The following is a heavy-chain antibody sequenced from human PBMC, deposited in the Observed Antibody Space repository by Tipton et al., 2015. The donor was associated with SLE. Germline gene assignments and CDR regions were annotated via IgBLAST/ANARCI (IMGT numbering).Heavy chain of an antibody. Sequence: LRLSCSVSGGSISSSSYYWAWIRQPPGKGLEWIGHFYYTGTTHYNPSLRSRVTISIHTSKTQFSLSLSSVTAADTAVYYCARRHYSGPFDSWGQGTLVTVSS. CDR1: GGSISSSSYY. D-gene: IGHD5-12*01. J-gene: IGHJ4*02. CDR3: ARRHYSGPFDS. CDR2: FYYTGTT. V-gene: IGHV4-39*07.